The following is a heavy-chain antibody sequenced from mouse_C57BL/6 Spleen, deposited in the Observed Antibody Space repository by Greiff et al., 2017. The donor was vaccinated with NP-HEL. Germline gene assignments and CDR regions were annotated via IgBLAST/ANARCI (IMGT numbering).Heavy chain of an antibody. V-gene: IGHV1-19*01. CDR3: AREITTVVAPYYFDY. CDR1: GYTFTDYY. Sequence: VQLQQSGPVLVKPGASVKMSCKASGYTFTDYYMNWVKQSHGKSLEWIGVINPYNGGTSYNQKFKGKATLTVDKSSSTAYMELNSLTSEDSAVYYCAREITTVVAPYYFDYWGQGTTLTVSS. D-gene: IGHD1-1*01. J-gene: IGHJ2*01. CDR2: INPYNGGT.